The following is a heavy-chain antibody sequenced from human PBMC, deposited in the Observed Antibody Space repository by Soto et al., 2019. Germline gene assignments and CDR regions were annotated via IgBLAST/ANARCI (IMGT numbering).Heavy chain of an antibody. V-gene: IGHV1-69*12. D-gene: IGHD2-2*03. CDR3: ARDLGIVLVPAGNYGMDV. J-gene: IGHJ6*02. CDR2: IIPIFGTA. CDR1: GGTFSSYA. Sequence: QVQLVQSGAEVKKPGSSVKVSCKASGGTFSSYAISWVRQAPGQGLEWMGGIIPIFGTANYAQKFQGRVTITADESTSTAYMELSSLRSEDTAVYYCARDLGIVLVPAGNYGMDVWGQGTTVTVSS.